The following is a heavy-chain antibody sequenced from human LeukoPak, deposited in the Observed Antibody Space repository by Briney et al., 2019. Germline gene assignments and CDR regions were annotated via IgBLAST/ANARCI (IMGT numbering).Heavy chain of an antibody. Sequence: ETLSLTCAVSGDSITSSKWWSWVRQAPGKGLEWVSVIYSGGSTYYADSVKGRFTISRDNSKNTVYLQLNNLRVEDTAVYYCARYHTALNYWGQGTLVTASS. CDR2: IYSGGST. D-gene: IGHD5-18*01. CDR1: GDSITSSKW. J-gene: IGHJ4*02. CDR3: ARYHTALNY. V-gene: IGHV3-53*01.